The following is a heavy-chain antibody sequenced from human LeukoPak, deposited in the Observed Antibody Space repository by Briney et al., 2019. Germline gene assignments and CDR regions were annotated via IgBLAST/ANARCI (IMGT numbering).Heavy chain of an antibody. CDR1: GFTFSSYE. Sequence: GGALRLSCAASGFTFSSYEMNWVRQAPGKGLEWVSYISSSGSTIYYADSVKGRFTISRDNAKNSLYLQMNSLRAEDTAVYYCAKNMGRRYCSSTSCYRKQAYYYYYYMNVWGKGTTVTVSS. J-gene: IGHJ6*03. CDR3: AKNMGRRYCSSTSCYRKQAYYYYYYMNV. CDR2: ISSSGSTI. V-gene: IGHV3-48*03. D-gene: IGHD2-2*01.